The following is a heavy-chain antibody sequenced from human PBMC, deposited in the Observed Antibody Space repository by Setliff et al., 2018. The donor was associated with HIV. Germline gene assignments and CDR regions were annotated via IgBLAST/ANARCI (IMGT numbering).Heavy chain of an antibody. CDR1: GGSISSGSYY. CDR3: ARDRSYYDSGGYYYAGWFDP. Sequence: SETLSLTSTVSGGSISSGSYYWGWIRQPAGKGLEWTGRIFSSGSTSYNSSLKSRVSMSVDTSKNQFSLKLNSVTAADTAVYYCARDRSYYDSGGYYYAGWFDPWGQGTLVTVSS. J-gene: IGHJ5*02. CDR2: IFSSGST. D-gene: IGHD3-22*01. V-gene: IGHV4-61*02.